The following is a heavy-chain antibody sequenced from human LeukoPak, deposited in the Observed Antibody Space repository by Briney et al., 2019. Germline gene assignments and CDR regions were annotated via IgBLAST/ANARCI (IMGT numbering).Heavy chain of an antibody. Sequence: PGGSLRLSCAASGFTFSSYWMHRVRQAPGKGLVWVSRINSDGSSTSYADSVKGRFTISRDNAKNTLYLQMNSLRAEDTAVYYCARVAQEAGDPFDYWGQGTLVTVSS. J-gene: IGHJ4*02. CDR3: ARVAQEAGDPFDY. D-gene: IGHD7-27*01. CDR1: GFTFSSYW. CDR2: INSDGSST. V-gene: IGHV3-74*01.